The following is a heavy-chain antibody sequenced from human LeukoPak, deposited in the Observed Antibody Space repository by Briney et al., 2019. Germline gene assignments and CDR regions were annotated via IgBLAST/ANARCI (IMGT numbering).Heavy chain of an antibody. CDR2: INHNGNVN. CDR1: GFTFSSYW. D-gene: IGHD6-19*01. J-gene: IGHJ4*02. CDR3: VKNDGWFHLAQ. V-gene: IGHV3-7*03. Sequence: GGSLRLSCAASGFTFSSYWMNWARQAPGKGLEWVASINHNGNVNYYVDSVKGRFTISRDNAENSLYLQMNSLRVEDTAVYYCVKNDGWFHLAQWGQGTLVTVSS.